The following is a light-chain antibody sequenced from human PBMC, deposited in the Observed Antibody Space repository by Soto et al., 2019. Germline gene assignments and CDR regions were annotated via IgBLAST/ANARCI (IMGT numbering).Light chain of an antibody. CDR3: QQYDSSPKT. CDR2: GAS. Sequence: EIVLTQSPGTLSLSPGERATLSCRASQSVSSSYLAWYQQKPGQAPRLLIYGASSRATGIPDMFSGTGSGTDFTLTISRLEPEDFAVYYCQQYDSSPKTFCQGTKVDIK. J-gene: IGKJ1*01. CDR1: QSVSSSY. V-gene: IGKV3-20*01.